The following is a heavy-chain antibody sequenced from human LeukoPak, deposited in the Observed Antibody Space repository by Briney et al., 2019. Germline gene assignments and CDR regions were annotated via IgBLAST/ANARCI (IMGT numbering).Heavy chain of an antibody. CDR2: VRGNGDST. J-gene: IGHJ4*02. V-gene: IGHV3-23*01. D-gene: IGHD3-10*01. CDR1: GFTFSSFA. CDR3: AKGFFGSGSFPHNFDY. Sequence: GGSLRLSCAASGFTFSSFAMHWVRQAPGKGLEWVAVVRGNGDSTHYADSVKGRFTISRDNSKNMLYLQMNSLRDEDTAVYYCAKGFFGSGSFPHNFDYWGQGTLVTVSP.